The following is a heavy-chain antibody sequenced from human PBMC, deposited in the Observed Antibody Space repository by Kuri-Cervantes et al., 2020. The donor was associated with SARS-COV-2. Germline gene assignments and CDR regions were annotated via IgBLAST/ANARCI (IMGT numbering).Heavy chain of an antibody. J-gene: IGHJ4*02. V-gene: IGHV3-48*01. Sequence: GESLKISCVVSGFDFGNYGMNWVRQAPGKGLEWISYITGRSSTIYYADSVKGRFTISRDNSKNTLYLQMNSLRAEDTAVYYCARSIVVVPAPFDYWGQGTLVTVSS. CDR2: ITGRSSTI. D-gene: IGHD2-2*01. CDR3: ARSIVVVPAPFDY. CDR1: GFDFGNYG.